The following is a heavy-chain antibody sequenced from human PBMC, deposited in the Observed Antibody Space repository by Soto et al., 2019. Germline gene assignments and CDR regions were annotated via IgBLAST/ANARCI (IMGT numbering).Heavy chain of an antibody. CDR2: IFYNGNA. CDR1: GGSISSSTHY. J-gene: IGHJ4*02. V-gene: IGHV4-39*02. Sequence: LSLTCTVSGGSISSSTHYWAWIRQPPGRGLECIGTIFYNGNAYYNTSLDGRIAMSVDTSKNHFSLQLRSVTAADSAVYFCARLTGSGSYYVDCWGQGTLVTVSS. D-gene: IGHD3-10*01. CDR3: ARLTGSGSYYVDC.